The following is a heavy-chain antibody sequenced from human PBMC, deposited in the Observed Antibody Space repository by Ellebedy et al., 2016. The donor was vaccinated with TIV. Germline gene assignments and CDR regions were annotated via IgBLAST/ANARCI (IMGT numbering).Heavy chain of an antibody. CDR1: GFTFSSYG. Sequence: GESLKISXAASGFTFSSYGMHWVRQAPGKGLEWVAVIWYDGSNKYYADSVKGRFTISRDNSKNTLYLQMNSLRAEDTAVYYCARDSSSWYLGAFDIWGQGTMVTVSS. CDR3: ARDSSSWYLGAFDI. V-gene: IGHV3-33*01. J-gene: IGHJ3*02. D-gene: IGHD6-13*01. CDR2: IWYDGSNK.